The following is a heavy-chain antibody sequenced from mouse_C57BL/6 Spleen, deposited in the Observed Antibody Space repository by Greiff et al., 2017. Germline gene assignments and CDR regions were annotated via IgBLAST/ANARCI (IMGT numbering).Heavy chain of an antibody. Sequence: EVQRVESGGGLVKPGGSLKLSCAASGFTFSSYAMSWVRQTPEKRLEWVATISDGGSYTYYPDNVKGRFTISRDNAKNNLYLQMSHLKSEDTAMYYCARDGAYGSSYDYWGQGTTLTVSS. CDR1: GFTFSSYA. V-gene: IGHV5-4*01. CDR2: ISDGGSYT. CDR3: ARDGAYGSSYDY. D-gene: IGHD1-1*01. J-gene: IGHJ2*01.